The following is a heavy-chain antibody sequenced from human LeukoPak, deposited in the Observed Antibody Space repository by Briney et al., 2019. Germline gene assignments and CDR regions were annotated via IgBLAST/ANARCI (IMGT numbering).Heavy chain of an antibody. CDR2: ISGTSATI. CDR1: GFTFSNFN. D-gene: IGHD6-25*01. Sequence: GSLRPSCAASGFTFSNFNMNWVRQAPGKGLEWISYISGTSATIYYADSVKGRFTISRDNAKNSLYLQMNSLRVEDTAVYYCARDSSAGSSGFWGQGTLVTVSS. CDR3: ARDSSAGSSGF. V-gene: IGHV3-48*01. J-gene: IGHJ4*02.